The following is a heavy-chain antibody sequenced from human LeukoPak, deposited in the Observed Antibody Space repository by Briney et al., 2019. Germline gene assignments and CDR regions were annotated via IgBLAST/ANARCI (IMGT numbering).Heavy chain of an antibody. J-gene: IGHJ3*02. CDR1: GFTFSTYG. V-gene: IGHV3-30*03. Sequence: GALRLSCAASGFTFSTYGMHWVRQAPGKGLEWVAVISYDGSNKYYADSVKGRFTISRDNSKNTLYLQMNSLRAEDTAVYYCARSPDNSPLVYIPHVDAFDIWGQGTMVTVSS. CDR2: ISYDGSNK. CDR3: ARSPDNSPLVYIPHVDAFDI. D-gene: IGHD4-23*01.